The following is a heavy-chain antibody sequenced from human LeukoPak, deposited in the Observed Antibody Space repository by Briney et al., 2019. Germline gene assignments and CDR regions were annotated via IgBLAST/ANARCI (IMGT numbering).Heavy chain of an antibody. CDR2: INPNSGGA. V-gene: IGHV1-2*02. CDR1: GYTFTSYG. D-gene: IGHD3-9*01. J-gene: IGHJ4*02. Sequence: ASVKVSCKASGYTFTSYGISWVRQAPGQGLEWMGWINPNSGGANFAQKFQGRVTVTRDTSISTAYMEVSRLRSDDTAVYFCARAPYDILTGYPTAFDYWGQGTLVTVSS. CDR3: ARAPYDILTGYPTAFDY.